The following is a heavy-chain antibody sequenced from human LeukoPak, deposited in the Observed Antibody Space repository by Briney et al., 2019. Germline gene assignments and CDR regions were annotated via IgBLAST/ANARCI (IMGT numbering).Heavy chain of an antibody. V-gene: IGHV3-7*03. CDR2: VKIDGSEK. CDR1: GFTFGKDW. J-gene: IGHJ4*02. CDR3: AGDQYDTWSRRGNFDS. D-gene: IGHD3-3*01. Sequence: GGSLRPSCVASGFTFGKDWTSWVRQAQGKWLGWVGYVKIDGSEKNYVDSVKDRLTISRDNTKNSLYLQMTSLRAEDTAVFYCAGDQYDTWSRRGNFDSWGQGTLVIVSS.